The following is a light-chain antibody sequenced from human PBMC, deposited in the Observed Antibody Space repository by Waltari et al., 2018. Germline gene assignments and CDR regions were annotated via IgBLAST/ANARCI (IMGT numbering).Light chain of an antibody. Sequence: QSVLTQPPSVSAAPGQRVTISCSGGSSNIGNNYVSWYRQFPGTAPKLLIYENTDRPSGIPGRFSGSKSGTSATLDITGLQAGDEADDYCGTWDSSLSGAVFGGGTHLTVL. V-gene: IGLV1-51*02. CDR3: GTWDSSLSGAV. CDR2: ENT. CDR1: SSNIGNNY. J-gene: IGLJ7*01.